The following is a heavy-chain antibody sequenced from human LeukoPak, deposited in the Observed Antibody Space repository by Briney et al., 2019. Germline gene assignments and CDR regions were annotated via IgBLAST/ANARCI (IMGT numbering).Heavy chain of an antibody. V-gene: IGHV4-38-2*01. CDR3: ARGHNEVSGYGGHYYYFYYMDV. CDR2: IYHRGNT. J-gene: IGHJ6*03. D-gene: IGHD3-9*01. Sequence: SETLSLTCSVSGFSIGTGYSWGWIRQPPGKGLEWIGTIYHRGNTYYNPSLMSRVSISIDTSKNLFSLKLISVTAADTAVYYCARGHNEVSGYGGHYYYFYYMDVWGKGTTVTVSS. CDR1: GFSIGTGYS.